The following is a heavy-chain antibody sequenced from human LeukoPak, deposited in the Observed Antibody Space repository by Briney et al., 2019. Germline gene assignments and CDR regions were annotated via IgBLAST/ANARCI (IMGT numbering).Heavy chain of an antibody. Sequence: PGGSLRLSCAASGFTLSSYEMNWVRQAPGKGLEWISYISSGGSAIYYADSVKGRFTFSRDNAKSSLYLQMNSLRAEDTAVYYCARRMATIGSYGMDVWGQGTTVTVSS. V-gene: IGHV3-48*03. CDR3: ARRMATIGSYGMDV. J-gene: IGHJ6*02. D-gene: IGHD5-24*01. CDR2: ISSGGSAI. CDR1: GFTLSSYE.